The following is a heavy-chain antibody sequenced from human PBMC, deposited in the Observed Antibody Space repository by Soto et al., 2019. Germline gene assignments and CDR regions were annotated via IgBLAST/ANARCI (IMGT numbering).Heavy chain of an antibody. J-gene: IGHJ4*01. CDR3: AKDRYFEWPTASNY. D-gene: IGHD3-9*01. V-gene: IGHV3-48*01. CDR2: ISSSSSTI. Sequence: GGSLRLSCAASGFTFSSYSMNWVRQAPGKGLEWVSYISSSSSTIYYADSVKGRFTISRDNAKNSLYLQMNSLRAEDTAVYYCAKDRYFEWPTASNYWAQGTLVPVSS. CDR1: GFTFSSYS.